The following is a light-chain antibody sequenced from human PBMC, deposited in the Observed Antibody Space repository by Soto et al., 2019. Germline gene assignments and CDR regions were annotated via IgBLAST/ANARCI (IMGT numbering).Light chain of an antibody. CDR1: ETVGTN. CDR2: GSS. V-gene: IGKV3D-15*01. Sequence: IVLTQSPATLSVSPGERVTLSCRTSETVGTNLAWYQQRPGQPPRLLIYGSSTRDTGISATFSGSGSRTEFTLTISSLQSEDSAVYYCQQYNNWGLSFGGGTRVEIK. J-gene: IGKJ4*01. CDR3: QQYNNWGLS.